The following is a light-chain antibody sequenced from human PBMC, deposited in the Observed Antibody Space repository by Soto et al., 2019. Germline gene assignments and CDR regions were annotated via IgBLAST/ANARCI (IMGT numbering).Light chain of an antibody. CDR3: SSYTSSSPRV. CDR1: SSDVGGYNY. V-gene: IGLV2-14*01. CDR2: DVS. J-gene: IGLJ1*01. Sequence: QSALTQPASVSGSPGQSITISCTGTSSDVGGYNYVYWYQQHPGKAPKLMIYDVSNRPSGVSNRFSGSTSCNTASLTISEFQAEDEADYYCSSYTSSSPRVFGTGTKVTVL.